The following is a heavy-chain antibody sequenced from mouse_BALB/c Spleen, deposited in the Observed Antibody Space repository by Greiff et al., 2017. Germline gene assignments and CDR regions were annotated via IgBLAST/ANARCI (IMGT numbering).Heavy chain of an antibody. CDR3: ARFTTVVATDY. J-gene: IGHJ2*01. CDR1: GYTFTSYW. V-gene: IGHV1-87*01. Sequence: QVQLQQSGAELAKPGASVKMSCKASGYTFTSYWMHWVKQRPGQGLEWIGAIYPGDGDTRYTQKFKGKATLTADKSSSTAYMQLSSLASEDSAVYYCARFTTVVATDYWGQGTTLTVSS. CDR2: IYPGDGDT. D-gene: IGHD1-1*01.